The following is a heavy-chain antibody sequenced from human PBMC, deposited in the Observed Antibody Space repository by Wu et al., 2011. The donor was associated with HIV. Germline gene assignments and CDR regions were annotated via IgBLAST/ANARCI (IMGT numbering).Heavy chain of an antibody. J-gene: IGHJ3*02. V-gene: IGHV1-69*14. CDR2: IIPIFGTA. CDR1: GGTFNTFA. CDR3: ALLVLGSNAFDI. Sequence: QVQLVQSGAEVKKPGSSVKVSCKASGGTFNTFAVSWVRQAPGQGLEWMGRIIPIFGTAKYAQKFQGRVTITADKSTSTVYMELSSLRSEDTAVYYCALLVLGSNAFDIWGQGDNGHRLF. D-gene: IGHD2-8*01.